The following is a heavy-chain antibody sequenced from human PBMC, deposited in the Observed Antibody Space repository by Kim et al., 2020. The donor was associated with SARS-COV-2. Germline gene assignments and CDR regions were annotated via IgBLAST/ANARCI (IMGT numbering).Heavy chain of an antibody. Sequence: TYYNPSLKSRVTISVDTSKNQFSLKLSSVTAADTAVYYCARLQWLVIDYWGQGTLVTVSS. D-gene: IGHD6-19*01. J-gene: IGHJ4*02. CDR2: T. V-gene: IGHV4-39*01. CDR3: ARLQWLVIDY.